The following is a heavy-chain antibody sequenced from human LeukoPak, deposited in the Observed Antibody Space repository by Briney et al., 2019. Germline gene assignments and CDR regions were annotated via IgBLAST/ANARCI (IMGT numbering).Heavy chain of an antibody. V-gene: IGHV1-18*01. D-gene: IGHD4-17*01. CDR1: GYTFTSYG. CDR2: ISAYNGNT. J-gene: IGHJ4*02. CDR3: ASAIDYDFALDY. Sequence: VASVKVSCKASGYTFTSYGISWVRQAPGQGLEWMGWISAYNGNTNYAQKLQGRVTMTTDTSTSTAYMELRSLRSGDTAVYYCASAIDYDFALDYWGQGTLVTVSS.